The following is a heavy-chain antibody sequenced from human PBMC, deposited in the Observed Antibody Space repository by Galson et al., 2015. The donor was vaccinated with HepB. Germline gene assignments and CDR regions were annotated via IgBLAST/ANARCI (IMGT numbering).Heavy chain of an antibody. CDR3: ARDPLTNYDVLTGHYSTAGFDC. CDR2: TYCRSKCYN. V-gene: IGHV6-1*01. Sequence: CAISGDSVSSNTAAWNWIRQSPSRGLEWLGRTYCRSKCYNDYALSVKSRITINADTSKNQFSLQLNSVTPEDTAMYYCARDPLTNYDVLTGHYSTAGFDCWGQGSLVTVSS. D-gene: IGHD3-9*01. CDR1: GDSVSSNTAA. J-gene: IGHJ4*02.